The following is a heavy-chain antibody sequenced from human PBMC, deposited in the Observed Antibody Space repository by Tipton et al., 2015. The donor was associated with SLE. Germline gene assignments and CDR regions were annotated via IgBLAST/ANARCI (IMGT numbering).Heavy chain of an antibody. V-gene: IGHV4-34*01. J-gene: IGHJ3*02. Sequence: LRLSCAASGFTLSSYWMHWVRHIPGKGLEWIGEINQSGSTNYNPSLTSRGTISVDMSKKQVSLRLTSVTAADTAVYFCARGKGIAGRPGDAFDIWGQGTVVTVSS. CDR3: ARGKGIAGRPGDAFDI. CDR1: GFTLSSYW. D-gene: IGHD6-6*01. CDR2: INQSGST.